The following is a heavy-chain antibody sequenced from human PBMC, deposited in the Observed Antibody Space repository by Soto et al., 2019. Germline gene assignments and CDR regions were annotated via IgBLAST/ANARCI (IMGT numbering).Heavy chain of an antibody. J-gene: IGHJ6*02. CDR2: VYPSGCGT. Sequence: QVQLVQSGAEVRKPGASVRVSCKAAGYTFSITYLHWLRQAPGQGLEWLGLVYPSGCGTNYKESLTGRPNITRDTSTSTVYMDLSRLTSEDTAIYYCARGYCSGGNCYNGLDVWGQGTTVTVSS. D-gene: IGHD2-15*01. CDR1: GYTFSITY. CDR3: ARGYCSGGNCYNGLDV. V-gene: IGHV1-46*04.